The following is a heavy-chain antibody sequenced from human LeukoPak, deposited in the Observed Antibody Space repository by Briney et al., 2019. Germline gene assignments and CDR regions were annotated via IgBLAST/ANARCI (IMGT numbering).Heavy chain of an antibody. CDR1: GFTFSDYC. J-gene: IGHJ4*02. CDR2: ISSSGSTI. V-gene: IGHV3-11*04. Sequence: GGSLRLSCAASGFTFSDYCMSWIRQAPGKGLEWFSYISSSGSTIYYADSVKGRFTISRDNAKNSLYLQMNSLRAEDTAVYYCARDSPYGGNLDYWGQGTLVTVSS. D-gene: IGHD4-23*01. CDR3: ARDSPYGGNLDY.